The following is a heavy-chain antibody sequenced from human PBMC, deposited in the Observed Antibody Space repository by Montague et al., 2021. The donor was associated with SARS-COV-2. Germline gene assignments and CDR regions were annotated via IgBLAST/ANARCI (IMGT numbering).Heavy chain of an antibody. V-gene: IGHV4-59*01. Sequence: SETLSLTCTVSGGSISGNNWSWLRLPPGKGLEWIAYIYYTGNTRNNPSLQSRVTISTAMSKNQYPLKVTSGGAADTAVYYCERTHAEGHQDYWGQGTLVTVSS. CDR2: IYYTGNT. J-gene: IGHJ4*02. CDR1: GGSISGNN. CDR3: ERTHAEGHQDY.